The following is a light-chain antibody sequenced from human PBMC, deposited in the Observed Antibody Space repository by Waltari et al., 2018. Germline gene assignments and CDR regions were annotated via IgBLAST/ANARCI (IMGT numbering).Light chain of an antibody. J-gene: IGLJ2*01. CDR1: SSDVGGYKY. V-gene: IGLV2-14*03. CDR2: DVN. CDR3: NSFTLGTALLV. Sequence: QSALTQPASVSGSPGQSITISCTGTSSDVGGYKYVSWYQQHPGKAPKLIIYDVNNLPSGVSNRVSGSKSANTASLTISGLQAEDEADYYCNSFTLGTALLVFGGGTKLTVL.